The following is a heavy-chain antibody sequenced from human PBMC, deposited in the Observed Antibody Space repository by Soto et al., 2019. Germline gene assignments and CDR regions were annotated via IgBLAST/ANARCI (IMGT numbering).Heavy chain of an antibody. D-gene: IGHD2-15*01. V-gene: IGHV4-4*07. CDR3: ASEGRYCSGGSCFGNWFDP. CDR2: IYTSGST. J-gene: IGHJ5*02. Sequence: SGSLSLSCPVSGGTIRSYGGSGIVQPAGKGLEWIGRIYTSGSTNYTPSLKSRVTMSVDTSKTQFSLKLSSVTAADTAVYYCASEGRYCSGGSCFGNWFDPWGQATLVTVPS. CDR1: GGTIRSYG.